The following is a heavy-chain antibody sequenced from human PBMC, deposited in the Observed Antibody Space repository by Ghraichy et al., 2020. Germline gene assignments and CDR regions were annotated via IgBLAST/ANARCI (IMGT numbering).Heavy chain of an antibody. D-gene: IGHD6-19*01. Sequence: GGSLRLSCAASGFTFSSYGMHWVRQAPGKGLEWVAVIWYDGSNKYYADSVKGRFTISRDNSKNTLYLQMNSLRAEDTAVYYCARDLPWAEDTDYYYGMDVWGQGTTVTVSS. CDR2: IWYDGSNK. CDR3: ARDLPWAEDTDYYYGMDV. CDR1: GFTFSSYG. V-gene: IGHV3-33*01. J-gene: IGHJ6*02.